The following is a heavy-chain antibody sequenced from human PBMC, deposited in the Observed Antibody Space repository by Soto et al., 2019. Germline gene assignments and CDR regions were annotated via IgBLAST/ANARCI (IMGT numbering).Heavy chain of an antibody. D-gene: IGHD6-19*01. V-gene: IGHV1-69*02. CDR2: IIPILGIA. J-gene: IGHJ4*02. CDR1: GGTFSSYT. CDR3: ARKGGVAGTYYFAY. Sequence: QVQLVQSGAEVKKPGSSVKVSCKASGGTFSSYTISWVRQAPGQGLEWMGRIIPILGIANYAQKFQGRVTITADKPTGTAYMELSSLRSEDTAVYYCARKGGVAGTYYFAYRGQGTLVTVSS.